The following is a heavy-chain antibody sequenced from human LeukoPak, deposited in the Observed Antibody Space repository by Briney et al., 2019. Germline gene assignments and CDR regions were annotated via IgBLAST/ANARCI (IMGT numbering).Heavy chain of an antibody. V-gene: IGHV1-2*02. CDR3: ASVYYYDSSGYYYAGDPRFDY. CDR2: INPNSGGT. J-gene: IGHJ4*02. D-gene: IGHD3-22*01. CDR1: GYTFTGYY. Sequence: ASVKVSCKASGYTFTGYYMHWVRQAPGQGLEWMGWINPNSGGTNYAQKFQGRVTMTRDTSICTAYMELSRLRSDDTAVYYCASVYYYDSSGYYYAGDPRFDYWGQGTLVTVSS.